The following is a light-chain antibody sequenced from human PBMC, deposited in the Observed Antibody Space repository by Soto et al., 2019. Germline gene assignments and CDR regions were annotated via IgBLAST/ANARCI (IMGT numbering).Light chain of an antibody. CDR1: QSVSSN. CDR2: GAS. Sequence: EIVMTQSPATLSVSPGERATISCRASQSVSSNLAWYQQKPGQAPRLLLYGASTRATGIPARFSGSGSGAEFTLTISSLQSEELEVYFCLPYKDWPSTFGQGKRLDIK. J-gene: IGKJ5*01. V-gene: IGKV3-15*01. CDR3: LPYKDWPST.